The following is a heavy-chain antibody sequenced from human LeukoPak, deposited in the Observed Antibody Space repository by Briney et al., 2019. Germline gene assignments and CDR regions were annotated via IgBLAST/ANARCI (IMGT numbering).Heavy chain of an antibody. J-gene: IGHJ4*02. CDR1: GFTFSSYG. D-gene: IGHD3-16*01. V-gene: IGHV3-30*02. Sequence: GGSLRLSCAASGFTFSSYGMHWVRQAPGKGLEWVAFIRYDGSNKYYADSVKGRFTISRDNSKNTLYLQMNSLRAEDTAVYYCARANYDYVWGSPYYFDYWGQGTLVTVSS. CDR2: IRYDGSNK. CDR3: ARANYDYVWGSPYYFDY.